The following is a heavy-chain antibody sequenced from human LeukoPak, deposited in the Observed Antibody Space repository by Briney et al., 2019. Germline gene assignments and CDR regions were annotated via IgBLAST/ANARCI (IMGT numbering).Heavy chain of an antibody. CDR1: GGSFSGYY. Sequence: PSETLSLTSAVYGGSFSGYYWSWIRQPPGKGLEWIGEINHSGSTNYNPSLKSRVTISVDTSKNQFSLKLSSVTAADTAVYYCARVLGGSYLVAVDYWGQGTLVTVSS. V-gene: IGHV4-34*01. J-gene: IGHJ4*02. CDR3: ARVLGGSYLVAVDY. CDR2: INHSGST. D-gene: IGHD1-26*01.